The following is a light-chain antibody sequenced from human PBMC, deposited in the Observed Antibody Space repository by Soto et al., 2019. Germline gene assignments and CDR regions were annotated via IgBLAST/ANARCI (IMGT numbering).Light chain of an antibody. CDR1: QIISTW. V-gene: IGKV1-5*03. CDR3: QQYNSYSTFGPAT. CDR2: SAS. Sequence: EIKMTMSPSTLSASVRDRVTITCRASQIISTWLAWYQQKPGKAPKLLIYSASDLESGVPSRFSGSGFGTEFTLTITSLQPDDFATYYCQQYNSYSTFGPATFGQGTKVDIK. J-gene: IGKJ1*01.